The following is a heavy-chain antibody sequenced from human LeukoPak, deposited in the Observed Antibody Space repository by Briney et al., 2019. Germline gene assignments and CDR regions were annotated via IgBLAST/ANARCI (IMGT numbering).Heavy chain of an antibody. CDR1: GYSISSGYY. D-gene: IGHD6-19*01. J-gene: IGHJ4*02. CDR3: ARFGSGWYYFDY. CDR2: IYHSGST. V-gene: IGHV4-38-2*02. Sequence: SETLSLTCTVSGYSISSGYYWGWIRQPPGKGLEWIGSIYHSGSTYYSPSLKSRVTISVDTSKNQFSLKLSSVTAADTAVYYCARFGSGWYYFDYWGQGTLVTVSS.